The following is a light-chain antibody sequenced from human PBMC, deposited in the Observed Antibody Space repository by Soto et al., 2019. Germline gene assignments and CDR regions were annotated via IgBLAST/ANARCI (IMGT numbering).Light chain of an antibody. J-gene: IGKJ4*01. CDR2: WAS. V-gene: IGKV4-1*01. Sequence: DIVMTQSPDSLAVSLGERATINCKSSETVPRSSNNNNYLAWYQQKPGQPPKLLIYWASTRESGVPERFSGSGSGTDFTLTISSLQAEDVAVYYCQQFYPVPPGITFGGGTKVEIK. CDR1: ETVPRSSNNNNY. CDR3: QQFYPVPPGIT.